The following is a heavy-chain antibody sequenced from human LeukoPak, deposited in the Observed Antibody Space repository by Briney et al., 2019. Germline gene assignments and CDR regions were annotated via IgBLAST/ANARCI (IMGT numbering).Heavy chain of an antibody. J-gene: IGHJ4*02. D-gene: IGHD6-13*01. CDR1: GYTFTSYD. CDR2: MNPNSGNT. V-gene: IGHV1-8*03. Sequence: ASVKVSCKASGYTFTSYDINWVRQATGQGLEWMGWMNPNSGNTGYAQKFQGRVTITRNTSISTAYMELSSLRSEDTAVYYCARVVAAASDYFDYWGQGTLVTVSS. CDR3: ARVVAAASDYFDY.